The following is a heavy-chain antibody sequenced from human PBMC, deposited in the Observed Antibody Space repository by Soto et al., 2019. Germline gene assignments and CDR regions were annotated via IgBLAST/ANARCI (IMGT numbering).Heavy chain of an antibody. CDR2: IYYSGST. J-gene: IGHJ5*02. CDR3: ARGHIVVVVAATSWFDP. Sequence: SETLSLTCTVSGGSISSSSYYWGWIRQPPGKGLEWIGSIYYSGSTYYNPSLKSRVTISVDTSKNQFSLKLSSVTAADTAVYYCARGHIVVVVAATSWFDPWGQGTQVTVSS. CDR1: GGSISSSSYY. D-gene: IGHD2-15*01. V-gene: IGHV4-39*01.